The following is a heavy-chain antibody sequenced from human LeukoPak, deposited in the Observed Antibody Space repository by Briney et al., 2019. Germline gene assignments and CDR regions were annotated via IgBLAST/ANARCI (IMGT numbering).Heavy chain of an antibody. J-gene: IGHJ6*03. CDR1: GFTFSSYV. D-gene: IGHD3-10*01. CDR3: AREGVGYYYGSGSYSRYYYYYYMDV. V-gene: IGHV3-30*04. CDR2: ISYDGSNE. Sequence: GRSLRLSCAASGFTFSSYVMHWVRQAPGKGLEWVAIISYDGSNEYYADSVKGRFTISRDNSKNTLYLQMNSLRAADTAVYYCAREGVGYYYGSGSYSRYYYYYYMDVWGKGTTVTISS.